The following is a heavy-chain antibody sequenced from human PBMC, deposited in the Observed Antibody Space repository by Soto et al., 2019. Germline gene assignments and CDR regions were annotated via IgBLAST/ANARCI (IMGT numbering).Heavy chain of an antibody. V-gene: IGHV1-69*13. Sequence: ASVKVSCKASGGTFSSYAISWVRQAPGQGLEWMGGIIPIFGTANYAQKFQGRVTITADESTSTAYMELSSLRSEDTAVYYCARVRFGDYSPRATGEVFVAEYNWFDPWGQGTLVTVSS. D-gene: IGHD4-17*01. J-gene: IGHJ5*02. CDR2: IIPIFGTA. CDR1: GGTFSSYA. CDR3: ARVRFGDYSPRATGEVFVAEYNWFDP.